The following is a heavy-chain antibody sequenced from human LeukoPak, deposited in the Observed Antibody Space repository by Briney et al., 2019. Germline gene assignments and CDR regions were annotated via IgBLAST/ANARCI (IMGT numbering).Heavy chain of an antibody. Sequence: PGGSLRLPCAASGFTVSSNYMSWVRQAPGKGLEWVPVIYSGGSTYYADSVKGRFTISRDNSKNTLYLQMNSLRAEDTAVYYCARGPHYYYDSSVWREPHFDYRGQGTLVTVSS. CDR3: ARGPHYYYDSSVWREPHFDY. J-gene: IGHJ4*02. D-gene: IGHD3-22*01. CDR2: IYSGGST. CDR1: GFTVSSNY. V-gene: IGHV3-53*01.